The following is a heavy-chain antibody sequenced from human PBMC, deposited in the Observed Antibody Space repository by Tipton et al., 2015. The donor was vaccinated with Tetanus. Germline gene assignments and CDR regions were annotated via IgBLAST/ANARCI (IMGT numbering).Heavy chain of an antibody. J-gene: IGHJ4*02. V-gene: IGHV5-51*01. D-gene: IGHD2-8*01. CDR1: GYIFNNYW. CDR3: ARAHCTDGVCNFDF. CDR2: IYPGDSDT. Sequence: VQLVQSGGEVKKPGESLKISCKGSGYIFNNYWIGWVRQKPGKGLEWMGIIYPGDSDTSYSPSFQGQVTISVDKSINTAYLQWGSLKASDTSMFYCARAHCTDGVCNFDFWGQGALVTVAS.